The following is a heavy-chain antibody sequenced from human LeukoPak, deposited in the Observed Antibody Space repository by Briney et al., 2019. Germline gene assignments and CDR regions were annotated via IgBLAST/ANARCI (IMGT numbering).Heavy chain of an antibody. V-gene: IGHV4-61*02. CDR3: ARGPWELPFDY. Sequence: SQTLSLTCTVSGGSISSGSYYWSWIRQPAGKGLEWIGRIYTSGSTNYNPSLKSRVTISVDTSKNQFSLKLSSVTAADTAVYYCARGPWELPFDYWGQGTLVTVSS. CDR1: GGSISSGSYY. CDR2: IYTSGST. J-gene: IGHJ4*02. D-gene: IGHD1-26*01.